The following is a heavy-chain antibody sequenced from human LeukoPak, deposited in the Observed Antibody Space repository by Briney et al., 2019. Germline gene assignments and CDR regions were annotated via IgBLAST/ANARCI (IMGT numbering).Heavy chain of an antibody. Sequence: ASVKVSCKASGYTFTGYYMHWVRQAPGQGLEWMGWISPNSGGTNYAQKFQGRVTMTRDTSISTAYMELSRLRSDDTAVYYCAGGSYGTYYFDYWGQGTLVTVSS. J-gene: IGHJ4*02. CDR3: AGGSYGTYYFDY. D-gene: IGHD1-26*01. CDR1: GYTFTGYY. CDR2: ISPNSGGT. V-gene: IGHV1-2*02.